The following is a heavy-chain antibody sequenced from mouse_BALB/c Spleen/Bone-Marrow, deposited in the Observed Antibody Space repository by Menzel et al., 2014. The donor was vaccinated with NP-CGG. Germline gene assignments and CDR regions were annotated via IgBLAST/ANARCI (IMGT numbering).Heavy chain of an antibody. Sequence: QVQLQQSGAELVRPGASVKLSCKASGYSFTSYCMNWVQQRPGQGLEWIGLINPSASETRLNQKFKDKATLTVDKSSSIAYMQINSRRAEDSAAYYCARSERTGRNYWGQGTTLTVSS. J-gene: IGHJ2*01. CDR2: INPSASET. D-gene: IGHD1-1*01. V-gene: IGHV1S82*01. CDR1: GYSFTSYC. CDR3: ARSERTGRNY.